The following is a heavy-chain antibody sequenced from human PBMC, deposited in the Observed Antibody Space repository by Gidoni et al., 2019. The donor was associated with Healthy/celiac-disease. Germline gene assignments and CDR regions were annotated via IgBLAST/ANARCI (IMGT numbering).Heavy chain of an antibody. CDR1: GYSISSGYS. D-gene: IGHD3-22*01. J-gene: IGHJ4*02. V-gene: IGHV4-38-2*01. CDR3: AVTYYYDSSGYYY. CDR2: IYHSGST. Sequence: QVQLQESGPGLVKPSETLSLTCAVSGYSISSGYSWGWIRQPPGKGLEWIGSIYHSGSTHYNPSLKSRVTISVDTSKNQFSLKLSSVTAADTAVYYCAVTYYYDSSGYYYWGQGTLVTVSS.